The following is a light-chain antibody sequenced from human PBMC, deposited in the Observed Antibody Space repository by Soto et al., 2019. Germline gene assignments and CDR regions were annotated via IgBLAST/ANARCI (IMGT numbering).Light chain of an antibody. V-gene: IGKV1-12*01. J-gene: IGKJ4*01. CDR1: QGISNW. Sequence: DIHMTQSPSSVSASLGDRVTIPXRASQGISNWFAWYQQEPGXAPKXXXNVXSTLQGGCPSRFSGSGSGTEFTRPISSLHPEDSANYYFQQRFSTTHTFGGGTKVDIK. CDR3: QQRFSTTHT. CDR2: VXS.